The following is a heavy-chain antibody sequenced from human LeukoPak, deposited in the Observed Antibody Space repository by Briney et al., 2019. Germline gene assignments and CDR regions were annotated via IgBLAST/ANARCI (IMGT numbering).Heavy chain of an antibody. CDR1: GYTFTGYY. D-gene: IGHD2-2*01. J-gene: IGHJ4*02. V-gene: IGHV1-2*06. CDR2: INPNSGGT. CDR3: ARNSGGIVVVPTAAPDY. Sequence: ASVKVSCKASGYTFTGYYVHWVRQAPGLGLEWMGRINPNSGGTNYAQKFQGRVTMTRDTPISTAYMELSRLRSDDTAVYYCARNSGGIVVVPTAAPDYWGQGTLVTVSS.